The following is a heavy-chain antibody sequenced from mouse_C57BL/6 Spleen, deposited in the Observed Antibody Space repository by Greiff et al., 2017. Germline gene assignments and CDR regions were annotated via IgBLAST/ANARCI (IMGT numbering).Heavy chain of an antibody. CDR3: ARDGYSNYGDY. CDR1: GYSFTSYY. D-gene: IGHD2-5*01. J-gene: IGHJ2*01. V-gene: IGHV1-66*01. Sequence: QVQLKESGPELVKPGASVKISCKASGYSFTSYYIHWVKQRPGQGLEWIGWIYPGSGNTKYNEKFKGKATLTADTSSSTAYMQLSSLTSEDSAVYYCARDGYSNYGDYWGQGTTLTVSS. CDR2: IYPGSGNT.